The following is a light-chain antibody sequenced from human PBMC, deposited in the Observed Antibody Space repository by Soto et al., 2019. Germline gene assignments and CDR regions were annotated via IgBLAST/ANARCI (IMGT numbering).Light chain of an antibody. CDR1: QGISSY. CDR3: QQYYSYPWT. J-gene: IGKJ1*01. CDR2: AAS. V-gene: IGKV1-8*01. Sequence: IQMTQSPSSVSVYVRATVTITCPASQGISSYLAWYQQKPGKAPKLLIYAASTLQSGVPSRFSGSGSGTDFTLTISCLQSEDFATYYCQQYYSYPWTFGQGTKVDIK.